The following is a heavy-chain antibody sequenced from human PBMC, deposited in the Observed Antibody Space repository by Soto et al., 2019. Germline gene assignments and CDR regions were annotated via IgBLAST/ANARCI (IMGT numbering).Heavy chain of an antibody. D-gene: IGHD4-4*01. CDR2: INAGSGDS. V-gene: IGHV1-3*01. CDR1: YYTCTSYD. CDR3: ARELQGLYFFDY. J-gene: IGHJ4*02. Sequence: SVTVSCKASYYTCTSYDIHWLRQAPGQSLEWMGWINAGSGDSKYSQKFQGRVTISSDTSASTAYMELSSLRSEDTAVYYCARELQGLYFFDYWGQGTLVTVSS.